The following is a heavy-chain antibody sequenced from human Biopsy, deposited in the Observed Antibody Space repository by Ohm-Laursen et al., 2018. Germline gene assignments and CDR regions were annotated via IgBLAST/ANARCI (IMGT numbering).Heavy chain of an antibody. Sequence: GSLRLSCAASGFTFSSSWMTWVRQAPGKGLEWVAMIKQDGSEDHYVDSVKGRFTISRDNAQKSLDLQLNSLRAEDTAVYYCVRGRSMDVWGQGTTVTVSS. CDR3: VRGRSMDV. CDR1: GFTFSSSW. J-gene: IGHJ6*02. CDR2: IKQDGSED. V-gene: IGHV3-7*01.